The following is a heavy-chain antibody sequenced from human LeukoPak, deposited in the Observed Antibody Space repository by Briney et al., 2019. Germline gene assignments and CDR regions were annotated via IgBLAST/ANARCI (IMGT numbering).Heavy chain of an antibody. Sequence: ASVKVSCKASGYTFTGYYMHWVRQAPGQGLEWMGWINPNSGGTNYAQKFQGRVTMTRDTSISTAYMELSRLRSDDTAVYYCATGSMVAQRGYFEYWGQAILVTVSS. CDR3: ATGSMVAQRGYFEY. CDR2: INPNSGGT. D-gene: IGHD2-15*01. J-gene: IGHJ4*02. CDR1: GYTFTGYY. V-gene: IGHV1-2*02.